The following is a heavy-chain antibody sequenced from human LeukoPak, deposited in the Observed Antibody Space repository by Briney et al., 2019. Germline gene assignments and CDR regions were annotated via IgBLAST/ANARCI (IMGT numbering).Heavy chain of an antibody. J-gene: IGHJ4*02. V-gene: IGHV1-2*02. D-gene: IGHD6-13*01. CDR1: GYTFTGYY. CDR3: ARSPRTWQHRGPFFDY. Sequence: GASVKVSCKASGYTFTGYYMHWVRQAPGQGLEWMGWINPNNGGTNYAQKFPGRVTMTRDTSISTAYMELSSLRSDDTAVYYCARSPRTWQHRGPFFDYGGEGTLVTVSS. CDR2: INPNNGGT.